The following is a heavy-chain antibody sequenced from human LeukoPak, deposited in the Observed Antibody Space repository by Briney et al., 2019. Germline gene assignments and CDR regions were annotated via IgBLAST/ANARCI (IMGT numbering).Heavy chain of an antibody. CDR2: IYYGGST. V-gene: IGHV4-59*01. D-gene: IGHD6-6*01. CDR1: GGSISSYY. Sequence: SETLSLTCTVSGGSISSYYWSWIRQPPGKGLEWIGYIYYGGSTNYNPSPKSRGTISVDTSKNQLSLKLSSVTAADTAAYYCARSTIAAPHAFDIWGQGTMVTVSS. J-gene: IGHJ3*02. CDR3: ARSTIAAPHAFDI.